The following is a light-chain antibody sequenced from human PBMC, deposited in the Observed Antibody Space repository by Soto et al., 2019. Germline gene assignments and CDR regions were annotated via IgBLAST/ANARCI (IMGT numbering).Light chain of an antibody. Sequence: EIVMTQSPATLSVFPGERATLSCRASQSVSTNLAWYQQKPGQAPRLLIYGASARATGIPARFSGSGSGTEFTLPISSLQSEDCEVYYCHQDKNWRPYIFGQGTKLEIK. CDR1: QSVSTN. V-gene: IGKV3-15*01. CDR2: GAS. CDR3: HQDKNWRPYI. J-gene: IGKJ2*01.